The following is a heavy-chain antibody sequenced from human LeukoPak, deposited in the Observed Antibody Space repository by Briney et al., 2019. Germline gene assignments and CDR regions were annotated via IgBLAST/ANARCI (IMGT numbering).Heavy chain of an antibody. J-gene: IGHJ6*03. CDR2: INHSGST. V-gene: IGHV4-34*01. D-gene: IGHD5-18*01. CDR1: GGSFSGYY. CDR3: ARGGSYGYYYYYYMDV. Sequence: PSETLSLSCAVYGGSFSGYYWSWIRQPPGKGLEWIGEINHSGSTNYNPSLKSRVTISVDTSKNQFSLKLSSVTAADTAVYYCARGGSYGYYYYYYMDVWGKGTTVTVSS.